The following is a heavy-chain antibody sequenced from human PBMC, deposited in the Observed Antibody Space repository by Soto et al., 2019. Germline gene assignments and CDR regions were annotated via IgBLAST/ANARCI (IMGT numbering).Heavy chain of an antibody. D-gene: IGHD1-26*01. J-gene: IGHJ4*02. CDR2: IKSKADGGTT. V-gene: IGHV3-15*01. CDR1: GFTFSNAW. Sequence: LGGSLSLSCAASGFTFSNAWMNWVRQAPGKGLEWVGRIKSKADGGTTDYAAPVKGRFTISRDDSKNTLYLQMNSQKTEDTSVYYCPCTPSIVGVDYWGPGTMVTVSS. CDR3: PCTPSIVGVDY.